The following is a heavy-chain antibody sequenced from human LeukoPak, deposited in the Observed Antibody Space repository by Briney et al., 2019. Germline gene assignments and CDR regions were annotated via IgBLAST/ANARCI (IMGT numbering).Heavy chain of an antibody. J-gene: IGHJ6*02. V-gene: IGHV1-8*01. Sequence: GASVEVSCKASGYTFTSYDINWVRQATGQGLEWMGWMNPNSGNTGYAQKFQGRVTMTRNTSISTAYMELSSLRSEDTAVYYCARDVNWGIYYYYGMDVWGQGTTVTVSS. CDR2: MNPNSGNT. D-gene: IGHD7-27*01. CDR1: GYTFTSYD. CDR3: ARDVNWGIYYYYGMDV.